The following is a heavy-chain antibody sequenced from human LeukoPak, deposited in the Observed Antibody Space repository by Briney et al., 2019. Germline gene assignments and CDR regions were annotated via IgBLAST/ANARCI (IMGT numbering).Heavy chain of an antibody. CDR3: ASGPTGFA. Sequence: PGGSLRLSCVASGFTFSRYWMHWVRQAPGKGLVWVSRINSDGSTTIYADSVTGRFTISRDNAKNTLYLQMNSLRAEDTAVYFCASGPTGFAWGQGTLVTVSS. CDR1: GFTFSRYW. D-gene: IGHD1-14*01. CDR2: INSDGSTT. V-gene: IGHV3-74*01. J-gene: IGHJ5*02.